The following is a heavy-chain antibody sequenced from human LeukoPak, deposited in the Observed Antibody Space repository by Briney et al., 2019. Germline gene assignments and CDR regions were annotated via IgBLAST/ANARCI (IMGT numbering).Heavy chain of an antibody. J-gene: IGHJ3*02. V-gene: IGHV6-1*01. CDR3: AREVAGSWSFDI. CDR1: GDSVSSNTAA. D-gene: IGHD6-19*01. Sequence: SQTLSLTCAISGDSVSSNTAAWNWIRQSPSRGLEWLGRTFYRSTWYNDYAVSVRSRMTVNPDTSQNQFSLHVDSVTPEDTAVYYCAREVAGSWSFDIWGQGTFVTVSS. CDR2: TFYRSTWYN.